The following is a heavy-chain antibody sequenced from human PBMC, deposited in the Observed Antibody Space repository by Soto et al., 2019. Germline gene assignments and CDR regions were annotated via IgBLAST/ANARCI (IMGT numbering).Heavy chain of an antibody. CDR3: ARDPHTITGTEVLGGFDY. Sequence: QVQLVQSGAEVKKPGASVKVSCKASGYTFTSYYMHWVRQAPGQGLEWMGIINPSGGSTSYAQKFQGRVTMTRDTSTSTGYMELSSLRSEDTAVYYCARDPHTITGTEVLGGFDYWGQGTLVTVSS. J-gene: IGHJ4*02. D-gene: IGHD1-7*01. V-gene: IGHV1-46*01. CDR2: INPSGGST. CDR1: GYTFTSYY.